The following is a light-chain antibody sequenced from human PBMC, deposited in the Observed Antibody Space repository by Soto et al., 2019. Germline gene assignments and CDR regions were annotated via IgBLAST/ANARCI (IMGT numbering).Light chain of an antibody. Sequence: DIQMTQSPSSLSASVGDRVTITCRASQSINTYLNWYQVKPGKAPKFLIYDASRLQSGVPSRFSGSGSGTDFTLTISSLQTEDFATYYGQQTYSTLYTFGQGTKLEI. V-gene: IGKV1-39*01. J-gene: IGKJ2*01. CDR3: QQTYSTLYT. CDR1: QSINTY. CDR2: DAS.